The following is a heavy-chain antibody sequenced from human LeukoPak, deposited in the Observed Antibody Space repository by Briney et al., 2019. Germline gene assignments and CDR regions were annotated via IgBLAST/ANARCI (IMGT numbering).Heavy chain of an antibody. Sequence: GGSLRLSCAASGFSFANAWMTWVRQAPGKGLEWVGRIRSKADGEPTDYAAPVKGRFIVSRDNSKNTLYLQMNSLRAEDTAVYYCAVEVAGPFWYWGQGTLVTVSS. J-gene: IGHJ4*02. V-gene: IGHV3-15*01. CDR3: AVEVAGPFWY. CDR2: IRSKADGEPT. D-gene: IGHD6-19*01. CDR1: GFSFANAW.